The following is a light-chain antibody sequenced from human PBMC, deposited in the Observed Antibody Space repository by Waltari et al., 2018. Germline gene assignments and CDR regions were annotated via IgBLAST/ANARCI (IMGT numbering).Light chain of an antibody. CDR1: SGHNNYA. J-gene: IGLJ3*02. Sequence: QLVLTQSPSASASLGASVKLTCTLSSGHNNYAIAWHQQQPEKGPRYLMKLNSDGSHMKGDGIPDRFSGSSSGAERYLIISTLQSEDEADYYCQTWGTGIRVFGGGTKLTFL. CDR3: QTWGTGIRV. CDR2: LNSDGSH. V-gene: IGLV4-69*01.